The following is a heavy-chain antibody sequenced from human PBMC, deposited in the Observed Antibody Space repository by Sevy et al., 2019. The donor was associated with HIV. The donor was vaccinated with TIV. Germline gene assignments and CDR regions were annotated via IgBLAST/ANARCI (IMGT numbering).Heavy chain of an antibody. V-gene: IGHV3-7*03. J-gene: IGHJ6*02. CDR2: IKRDGSEG. CDR1: GFTFSNYW. Sequence: GGSLRLSCAASGFTFSNYWMTWVRQAPGKGLEWVANIKRDGSEGYYVASVKGRFTISGDNAKNSLYLQMNSLRADDTAVYYCARDCSSTTCLWGLDVWGQGTTVTVSS. CDR3: ARDCSSTTCLWGLDV. D-gene: IGHD2-2*01.